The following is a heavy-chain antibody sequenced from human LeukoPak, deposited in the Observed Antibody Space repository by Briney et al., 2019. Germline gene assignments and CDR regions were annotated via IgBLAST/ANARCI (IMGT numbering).Heavy chain of an antibody. J-gene: IGHJ5*02. CDR1: GGSISSYY. CDR3: ARVGTAMAPWWFDP. CDR2: IYYSGST. Sequence: NASETLSLTCTVSGGSISSYYWSWIRQPPGKGLEWIGYIYYSGSTNYNPSLKSRVTISVDTSKNQFSLKLSSVTAADTAVYYCARVGTAMAPWWFDPWGQGTLVTVSS. D-gene: IGHD5-18*01. V-gene: IGHV4-59*01.